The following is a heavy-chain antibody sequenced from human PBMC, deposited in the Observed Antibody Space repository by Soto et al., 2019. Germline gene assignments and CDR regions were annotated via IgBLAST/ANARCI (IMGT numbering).Heavy chain of an antibody. D-gene: IGHD3-22*01. CDR1: GFTFDDYT. J-gene: IGHJ3*01. Sequence: LRLSCAGSGFTFDDYTMHWVRQAPGKGLEWVAGITLSSRNIAYADSVKGRFTISRDNAKNSLYLQMSSLRPEDTALYYCAKDWEVVSGNGAFDVWGRGTMVTVSS. CDR2: ITLSSRNI. CDR3: AKDWEVVSGNGAFDV. V-gene: IGHV3-9*01.